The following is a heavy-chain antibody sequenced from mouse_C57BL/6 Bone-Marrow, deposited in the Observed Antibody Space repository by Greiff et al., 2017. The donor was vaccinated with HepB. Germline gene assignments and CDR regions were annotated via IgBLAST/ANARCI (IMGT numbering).Heavy chain of an antibody. CDR2: ISSGGSYN. CDR3: ARDYYGSSYGYFDV. J-gene: IGHJ1*03. Sequence: EVKVVESGGDLVKPGGSLKLSCAASGFTFSSYGMSWVRQTPDKRLEWVATISSGGSYNYYPDSVKGRFTISRDNAKKTLYLQMSSLKSEDTAMYYCARDYYGSSYGYFDVWGTGTTVTVSS. V-gene: IGHV5-6*01. D-gene: IGHD1-1*01. CDR1: GFTFSSYG.